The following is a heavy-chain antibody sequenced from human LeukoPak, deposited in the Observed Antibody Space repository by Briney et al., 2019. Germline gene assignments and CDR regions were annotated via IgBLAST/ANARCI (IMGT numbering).Heavy chain of an antibody. V-gene: IGHV3-74*01. CDR1: GFTFSNYR. CDR2: INSDGSRT. Sequence: PGGSLRLSCAASGFTFSNYRMNWVRQAPGKGLVWVSLINSDGSRTNYADSVKGRFTISRDNAKNTLYLQMHSLRAEDTAVYYCARAVSGSFDYWGQGTLVTVSS. CDR3: ARAVSGSFDY. D-gene: IGHD1-26*01. J-gene: IGHJ4*02.